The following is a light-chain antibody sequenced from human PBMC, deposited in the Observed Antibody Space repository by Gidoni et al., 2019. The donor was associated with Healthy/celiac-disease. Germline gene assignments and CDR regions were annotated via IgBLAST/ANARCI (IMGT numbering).Light chain of an antibody. CDR1: QSISSW. Sequence: DIQMTQSASTLSASVGDRVTITCRASQSISSWLAWYQQKPGKAPKLLIYKASSLESGVPSLFSGSGSGTEFTLTISSLQPDDFATYYCQQYNSYSLTFXGXTKVEIK. CDR2: KAS. J-gene: IGKJ4*01. CDR3: QQYNSYSLT. V-gene: IGKV1-5*03.